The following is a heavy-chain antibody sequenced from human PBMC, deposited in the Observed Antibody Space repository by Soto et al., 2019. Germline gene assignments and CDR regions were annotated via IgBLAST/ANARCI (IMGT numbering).Heavy chain of an antibody. CDR3: AKDPLYGWFDP. D-gene: IGHD2-2*02. CDR1: WGSIIGGGYY. V-gene: IGHV4-31*02. J-gene: IGHJ5*02. CDR2: ITDSGST. Sequence: NPSETLSLTCIFSWGSIIGGGYYWSWIRQHPGKGLEWIGFITDSGSTYYNPSLKSRVTISVDTSRNQFSLNLNSVTAADTAVYYCAKDPLYGWFDPWGQGTLVTVSS.